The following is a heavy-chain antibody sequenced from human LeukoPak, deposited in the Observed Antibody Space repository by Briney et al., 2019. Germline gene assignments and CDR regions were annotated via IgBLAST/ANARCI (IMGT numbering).Heavy chain of an antibody. CDR1: GFTFNTYS. CDR2: ISGTSSYI. D-gene: IGHD3-10*01. V-gene: IGHV3-21*01. Sequence: GGSLRLSCAASGFTFNTYSMNWVRQAPGKGLEWVSSISGTSSYIYYADSVKGRFTISRDNAKNSLYLQTNSLRAEDTAVYYCSRSSMVRGIMDYYYGMDVWGKGTTVTVSS. CDR3: SRSSMVRGIMDYYYGMDV. J-gene: IGHJ6*04.